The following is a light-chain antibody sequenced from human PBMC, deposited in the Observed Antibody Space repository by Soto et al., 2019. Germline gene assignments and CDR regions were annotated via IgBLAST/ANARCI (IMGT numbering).Light chain of an antibody. CDR3: QQYHNWPPIT. V-gene: IGKV3-11*01. CDR1: HSVSSY. J-gene: IGKJ5*01. Sequence: EIVLTQSPATLSLSPGERATLSCRASHSVSSYLAWYQQKPGQAPRLLFYDASNRATGIPARFSGSGSGTDFTLTISNLQSEDFAVYFCQQYHNWPPITFGQGTRLEI. CDR2: DAS.